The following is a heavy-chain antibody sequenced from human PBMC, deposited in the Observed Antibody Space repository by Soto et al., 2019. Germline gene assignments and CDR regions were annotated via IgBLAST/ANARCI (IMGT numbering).Heavy chain of an antibody. D-gene: IGHD6-19*01. V-gene: IGHV3-30*18. Sequence: QVQLVESGGGVVQTGRSLRLSCAASGFTFSSYGMHWVRQAPGKGLEWVAVISYDGSNKYYADSVKGRFTISRDNSKNTLYLQMNSLRAEDTAVYYCAKQWLTHYFDYWGQGTLVTVSS. CDR1: GFTFSSYG. J-gene: IGHJ4*02. CDR3: AKQWLTHYFDY. CDR2: ISYDGSNK.